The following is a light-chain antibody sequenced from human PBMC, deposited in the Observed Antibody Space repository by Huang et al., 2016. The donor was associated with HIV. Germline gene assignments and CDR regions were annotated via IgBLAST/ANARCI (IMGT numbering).Light chain of an antibody. CDR2: GAS. CDR1: QSVLYSSNNKNY. V-gene: IGKV4-1*01. CDR3: QQYYSIPLT. Sequence: DIVMTQSPDSLAVSLGERATINFQSSQSVLYSSNNKNYLAWYQQKPGQPPKLLIYGASARESGVPDRFSGSGSGTDFTLTISSLQAEDVAVYYCQQYYSIPLTFGGGTKVEIK. J-gene: IGKJ4*01.